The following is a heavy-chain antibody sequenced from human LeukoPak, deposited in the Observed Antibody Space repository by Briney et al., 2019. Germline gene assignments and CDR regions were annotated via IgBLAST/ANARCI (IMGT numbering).Heavy chain of an antibody. Sequence: PGGSLRLSCTASGFSFGDYVMSWFRQAPGKGLEWVGFIRSKAYGGTTEYAASVRGRFTISRDDSKSIAYLQMNSLKTEDTAVYHCTRAEVTTVVMQFNYAFDLWGQGTMVTVSS. J-gene: IGHJ3*01. CDR2: IRSKAYGGTT. CDR1: GFSFGDYV. CDR3: TRAEVTTVVMQFNYAFDL. D-gene: IGHD4-23*01. V-gene: IGHV3-49*03.